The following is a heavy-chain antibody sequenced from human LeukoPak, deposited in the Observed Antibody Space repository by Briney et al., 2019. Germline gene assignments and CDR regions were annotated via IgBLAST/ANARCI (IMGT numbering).Heavy chain of an antibody. CDR1: GFTFDDYA. CDR3: AKDRSKWEPTADQGTGFDY. J-gene: IGHJ4*02. D-gene: IGHD1-26*01. CDR2: ISWDSWSI. Sequence: PGGSLRLSCAASGFTFDDYAMHWVRQAPGKGLEWVSGISWDSWSIGYADSVNGRFTISRDNDKNSLYMQMNSLRAEETALYYCAKDRSKWEPTADQGTGFDYWGQGTLVTVSS. V-gene: IGHV3-9*01.